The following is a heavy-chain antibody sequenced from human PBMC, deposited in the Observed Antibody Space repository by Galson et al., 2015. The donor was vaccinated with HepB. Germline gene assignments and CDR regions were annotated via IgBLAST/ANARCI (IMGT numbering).Heavy chain of an antibody. D-gene: IGHD1-26*01. CDR1: GYTFTSYG. Sequence: SVKVSCKASGYTFTSYGISWVRQAPGQGLEWMGWISAYNGNTNYAQKLQGRVTMTTDTSTSTAYMELRSLRSDDTAVYYCARERYSGSYLNVFDYWGQGTLVTVSS. J-gene: IGHJ4*02. CDR2: ISAYNGNT. V-gene: IGHV1-18*04. CDR3: ARERYSGSYLNVFDY.